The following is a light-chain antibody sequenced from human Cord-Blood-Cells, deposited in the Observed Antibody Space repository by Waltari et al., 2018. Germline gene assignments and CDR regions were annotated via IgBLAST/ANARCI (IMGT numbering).Light chain of an antibody. J-gene: IGKJ1*01. Sequence: IKMTQSPSSLSASVGDRFTNTCRASQSISSYLNWFQQKIGKAPKLLIYAASSLQSGVPSRFSGSGSGTDFTLTISSLQPEDFATYYHLGQSYSTLSTFGQGTKVEI. V-gene: IGKV1-39*01. CDR2: AAS. CDR1: QSISSY. CDR3: LGQSYSTLST.